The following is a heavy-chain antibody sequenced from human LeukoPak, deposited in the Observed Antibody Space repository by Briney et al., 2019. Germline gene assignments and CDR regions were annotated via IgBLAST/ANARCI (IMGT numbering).Heavy chain of an antibody. CDR3: ARGSGSYDQVTDY. Sequence: PGGSLRLSCAASGFTVSSNYMSWVRLAPGKGLEWVSVIYSGGSTYYADSVKGRFTISRDNSKNTLYLQMNSLRAEDTAVYYCARGSGSYDQVTDYWGQGTLVTVSS. V-gene: IGHV3-66*01. CDR1: GFTVSSNY. D-gene: IGHD1-26*01. J-gene: IGHJ4*02. CDR2: IYSGGST.